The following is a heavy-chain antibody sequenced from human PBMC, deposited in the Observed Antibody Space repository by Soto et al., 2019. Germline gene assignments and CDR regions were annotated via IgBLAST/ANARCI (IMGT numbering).Heavy chain of an antibody. CDR1: GYTLSDYY. CDR3: ARDRQSTVTIPGYYYMDV. D-gene: IGHD4-17*01. J-gene: IGHJ6*03. V-gene: IGHV3-11*01. Sequence: QVQLGESGGGLVKPGGSLRLSCAASGYTLSDYYMSWIRQAPGKGLEWVSYISSSGSTIYYADSVKGRFTISRDNAKNSLYLQMNSLRAEDTAVYYCARDRQSTVTIPGYYYMDVWGKGTTVTVSS. CDR2: ISSSGSTI.